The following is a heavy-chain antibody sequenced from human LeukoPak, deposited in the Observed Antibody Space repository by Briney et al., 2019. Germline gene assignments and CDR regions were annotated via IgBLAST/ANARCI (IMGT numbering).Heavy chain of an antibody. CDR1: GGSISSSS. D-gene: IGHD1-14*01. V-gene: IGHV3-21*01. Sequence: PSETLSLTCTVSGGSISSSSYYWGWIRQPPGKGLEWVSSIGPTGTDRYYADSVRGRFTISRDNAKNSMYLQMDSLRDEDTAVYYCATETIGRHYDYWGQGTLLTVSS. CDR2: IGPTGTDR. J-gene: IGHJ4*02. CDR3: ATETIGRHYDY.